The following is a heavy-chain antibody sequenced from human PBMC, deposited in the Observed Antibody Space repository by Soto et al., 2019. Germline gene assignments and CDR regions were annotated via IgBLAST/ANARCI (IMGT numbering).Heavy chain of an antibody. J-gene: IGHJ5*01. V-gene: IGHV3-23*01. CDR2: ISGSGGGT. CDR3: AKGWCDS. CDR1: GFSFSSHV. Sequence: EVPLLDSGGDLVQPGGSLRLSCAASGFSFSSHVMSWVRQAPGKGLEWVSSISGSGGGTYYADSVKGRFIISRDNSKATLDLQMNSLRVEDTAVYYCAKGWCDSWGQGTLVNVSS.